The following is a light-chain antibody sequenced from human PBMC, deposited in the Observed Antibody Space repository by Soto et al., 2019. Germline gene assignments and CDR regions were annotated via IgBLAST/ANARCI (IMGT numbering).Light chain of an antibody. V-gene: IGKV1-5*01. CDR3: QHYNSYSEA. J-gene: IGKJ1*01. CDR2: HAS. Sequence: DSRMTQSPSTLPASVGERVTITCRAGQSISNWLAWYQQKPGTAPKVLIYHASNLQSGVPSRFSGSGSGTEFTLTISSLQPDDFATYYCQHYNSYSEAFGQGTKVDIK. CDR1: QSISNW.